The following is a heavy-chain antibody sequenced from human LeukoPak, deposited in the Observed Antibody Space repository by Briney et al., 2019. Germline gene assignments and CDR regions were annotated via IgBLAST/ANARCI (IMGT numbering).Heavy chain of an antibody. D-gene: IGHD3-3*01. J-gene: IGHJ4*02. V-gene: IGHV4-39*02. Sequence: SETLSLTCSVSGGSIISTNYYWGWIRQPPGKGLEWIGSIYQSGSGSSYYNPSLKSRVTISGDTSKNHFFLWLSSVTAADTAVYYCASTLRFLPYRRFDYWGQGTLVTVPS. CDR1: GGSIISTNYY. CDR2: IYQSGSGSS. CDR3: ASTLRFLPYRRFDY.